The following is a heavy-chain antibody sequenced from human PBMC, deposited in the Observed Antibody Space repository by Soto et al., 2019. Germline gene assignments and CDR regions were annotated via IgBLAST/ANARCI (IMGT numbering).Heavy chain of an antibody. J-gene: IGHJ6*02. CDR2: IIPILGIA. Sequence: SVKVSCKDSGGTFSSYTISWVRQAPGQGLEWMGRIIPILGIANYAQKFQGRVTITADKSTSTAYMELSSLRSEDTAVYYCARGRYSYGYYYYYGMDVWGQGTTVTVSS. V-gene: IGHV1-69*02. CDR1: GGTFSSYT. CDR3: ARGRYSYGYYYYYGMDV. D-gene: IGHD5-18*01.